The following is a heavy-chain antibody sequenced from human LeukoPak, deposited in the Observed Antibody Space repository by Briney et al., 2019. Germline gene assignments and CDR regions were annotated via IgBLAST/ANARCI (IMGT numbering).Heavy chain of an antibody. V-gene: IGHV3-23*01. CDR2: ISGNGLGT. Sequence: GGSLRLSCAASGFTFSTYAMSWVRQAPGKGLEWVASISGNGLGTYYADSVKGRFNISRDNSKNTLYLHMESLRTEDTAVYYCAKDANYFDSGSYLIPFDFWGQGTRVTVSS. J-gene: IGHJ4*02. D-gene: IGHD1-26*01. CDR3: AKDANYFDSGSYLIPFDF. CDR1: GFTFSTYA.